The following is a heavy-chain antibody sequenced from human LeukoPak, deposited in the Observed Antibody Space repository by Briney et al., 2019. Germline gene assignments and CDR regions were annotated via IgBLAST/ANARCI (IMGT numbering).Heavy chain of an antibody. CDR2: INHSGST. Sequence: SETLSLTCAVYGGSFSGYYWSWIRQPPGKGLEWIGEINHSGSTNYNPSLKSRVTISVDTSKNQFSLKLSSVTAADTAVYYCARTEVAAAGNQIFDYWGQGTLVTVSS. CDR1: GGSFSGYY. J-gene: IGHJ4*02. CDR3: ARTEVAAAGNQIFDY. V-gene: IGHV4-34*01. D-gene: IGHD6-13*01.